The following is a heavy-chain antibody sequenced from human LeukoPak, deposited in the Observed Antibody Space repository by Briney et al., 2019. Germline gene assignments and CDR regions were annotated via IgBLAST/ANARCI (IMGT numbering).Heavy chain of an antibody. CDR2: MNPNSGNT. V-gene: IGHV1-8*01. D-gene: IGHD4-17*01. Sequence: ASVKVSCKASGYTFTSYDINWVRQATGQGLEWMGWMNPNSGNTGYAQKFQGRVTMTRNTSISTAYMELSSLRSEDTAVYYCARVHHDYGDYGAYYWGQGTLVTVSS. J-gene: IGHJ4*02. CDR3: ARVHHDYGDYGAYY. CDR1: GYTFTSYD.